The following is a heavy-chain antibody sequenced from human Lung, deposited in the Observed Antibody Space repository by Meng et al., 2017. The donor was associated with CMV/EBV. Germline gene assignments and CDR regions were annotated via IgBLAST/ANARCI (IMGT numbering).Heavy chain of an antibody. Sequence: SCAASGLTFSSYAMHWVRQAPGKGLEWVAVISYDGSNKYYADSVKGRFTISRDNSKNTLYLQMNSLRAEDTAVYYCATTMVRGLGAFDIWGQGTMVTVSS. J-gene: IGHJ3*02. CDR3: ATTMVRGLGAFDI. V-gene: IGHV3-30*04. D-gene: IGHD3-10*01. CDR1: GLTFSSYA. CDR2: ISYDGSNK.